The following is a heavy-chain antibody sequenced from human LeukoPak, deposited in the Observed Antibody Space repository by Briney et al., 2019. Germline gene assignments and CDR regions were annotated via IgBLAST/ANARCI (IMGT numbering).Heavy chain of an antibody. D-gene: IGHD6-13*01. CDR3: ARVSGYSSSWGTYYYYGMDV. CDR1: GGSFSGYY. Sequence: SETLSLTCAVYGGSFSGYYWSWIRQPPGRGLEWIGEINHSGSTNYNPSLKSRVTISVDTSKNQFSLKLSSATAADTAVYYCARVSGYSSSWGTYYYYGMDVWGQGTTVTLSS. CDR2: INHSGST. V-gene: IGHV4-34*01. J-gene: IGHJ6*02.